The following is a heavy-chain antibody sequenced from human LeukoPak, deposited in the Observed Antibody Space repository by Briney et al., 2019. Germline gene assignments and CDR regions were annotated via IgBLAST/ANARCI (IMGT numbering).Heavy chain of an antibody. D-gene: IGHD6-13*01. J-gene: IGHJ4*02. CDR1: GFTFSSYS. CDR3: ARDHGSSWYSGYNPPFDY. V-gene: IGHV3-48*01. CDR2: ISSSSSTI. Sequence: GGLRLSCTASGFTFSSYSMNWVRQAPGKGLEWVSYISSSSSTIYYADSVKGRFTISRDNAKNSLYLQMNSLRAEDTAVYYCARDHGSSWYSGYNPPFDYWGQGTLVTVSS.